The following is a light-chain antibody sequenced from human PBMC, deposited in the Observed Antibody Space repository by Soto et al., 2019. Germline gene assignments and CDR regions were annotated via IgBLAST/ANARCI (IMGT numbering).Light chain of an antibody. Sequence: DIQMTQSPSTLSGSVGDRVTITCRACQTISSWLAWYQQKPGKDPKLLLYKASTLKSGVPSRFIGSGSGTDFALTFSSLLPDDFATYYCQHYNSYSDAFGQGTKVDLK. CDR3: QHYNSYSDA. CDR1: QTISSW. CDR2: KAS. J-gene: IGKJ1*01. V-gene: IGKV1-5*03.